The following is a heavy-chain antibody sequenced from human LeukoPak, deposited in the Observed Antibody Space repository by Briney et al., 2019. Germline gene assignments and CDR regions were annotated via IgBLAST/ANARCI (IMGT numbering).Heavy chain of an antibody. D-gene: IGHD6-6*01. CDR3: AKSGDSSSSGVNFDY. V-gene: IGHV3-30*18. J-gene: IGHJ4*02. Sequence: GPLRLSCAASGFTFSSYGMHWVRQAPGKGLEWVAVISYDGSNKYYADSVKGRFTISRDNSKNTLYLQMNSRRAEDTAVYYCAKSGDSSSSGVNFDYWGQGTLVTVSS. CDR1: GFTFSSYG. CDR2: ISYDGSNK.